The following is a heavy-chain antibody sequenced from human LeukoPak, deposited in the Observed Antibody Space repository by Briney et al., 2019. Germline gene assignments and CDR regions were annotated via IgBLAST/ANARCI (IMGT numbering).Heavy chain of an antibody. J-gene: IGHJ6*02. V-gene: IGHV3-21*01. CDR3: ARECSGGTYYYFNMHV. Sequence: DSVKGRFTISRDNAKNSLYLEMNSLRAEDTSVYYCARECSGGTYYYFNMHVWGQGTTVTVSS. D-gene: IGHD2-15*01.